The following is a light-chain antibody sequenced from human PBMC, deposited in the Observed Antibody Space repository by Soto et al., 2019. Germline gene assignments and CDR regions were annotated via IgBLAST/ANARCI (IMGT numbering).Light chain of an antibody. Sequence: QSALTQPASVSGSPGQSITISCTVTSSDVGGYNYVSWYQQHPGKDPKLMIYEVSNRPSGVSNRFSGSKSGNTASLTISGLQAEDEADYYCSSDTSSSNRVFGSGTKVTVL. J-gene: IGLJ1*01. CDR2: EVS. CDR1: SSDVGGYNY. V-gene: IGLV2-14*01. CDR3: SSDTSSSNRV.